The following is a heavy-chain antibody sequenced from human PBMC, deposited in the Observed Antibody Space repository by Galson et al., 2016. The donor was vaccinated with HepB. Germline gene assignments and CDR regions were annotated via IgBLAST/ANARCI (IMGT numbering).Heavy chain of an antibody. Sequence: SLRLSCAASGFTLSPYAMHWVRQAPGKGLDWVAVISRDGTVKYYTDSVKGRFTISRDNSKNTLYLQMNSLRVEDTAVYYCARGEYNWNYVGWDHWGQGALVTVSS. V-gene: IGHV3-30*04. CDR1: GFTLSPYA. CDR2: ISRDGTVK. J-gene: IGHJ4*02. CDR3: ARGEYNWNYVGWDH. D-gene: IGHD1-7*01.